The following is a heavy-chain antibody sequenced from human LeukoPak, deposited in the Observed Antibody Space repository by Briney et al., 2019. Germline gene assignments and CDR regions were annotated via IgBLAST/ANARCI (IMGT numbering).Heavy chain of an antibody. V-gene: IGHV1-69*13. Sequence: ASVKVSCKASGGTFISYAISWVRQAPGQGLEWMGGIIPIFGTANYAQKFQGRVTITADESTSTACMELSSLRSEDTAVYYCARTSIAAAGTGWFDPWGQGTLVTVSS. J-gene: IGHJ5*02. CDR2: IIPIFGTA. D-gene: IGHD6-13*01. CDR3: ARTSIAAAGTGWFDP. CDR1: GGTFISYA.